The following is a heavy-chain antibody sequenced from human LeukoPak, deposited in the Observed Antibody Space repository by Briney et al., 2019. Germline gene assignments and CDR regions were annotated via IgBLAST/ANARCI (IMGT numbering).Heavy chain of an antibody. D-gene: IGHD6-13*01. CDR3: ARGSSNLYWFDP. J-gene: IGHJ5*02. CDR1: GGSISSYY. V-gene: IGHV4-59*08. Sequence: SETLSLTCTVSGGSISSYYWSWVRQPPGKGREWIGYVHYSLCTNYNPSLKSRVSLSLVTSKNQFSLKLSAVTAADTAVYYCARGSSNLYWFDPWGQGTLVTVSS. CDR2: VHYSLCT.